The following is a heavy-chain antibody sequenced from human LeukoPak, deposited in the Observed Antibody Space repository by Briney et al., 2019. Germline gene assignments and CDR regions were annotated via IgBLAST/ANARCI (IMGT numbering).Heavy chain of an antibody. V-gene: IGHV1-2*06. CDR1: GYTFTGYY. CDR3: ARGSSSSNYYYYYMDV. CDR2: INPNSGGT. Sequence: GASVKVSCKASGYTFTGYYMHWVRQAPGQGLEWMGRINPNSGGTNYAQKFQGRVTMTRDTSISTAYMELSRLRSDDTAVYYCARGSSSSNYYYYYMDVWGKGTTVTVS. D-gene: IGHD6-6*01. J-gene: IGHJ6*03.